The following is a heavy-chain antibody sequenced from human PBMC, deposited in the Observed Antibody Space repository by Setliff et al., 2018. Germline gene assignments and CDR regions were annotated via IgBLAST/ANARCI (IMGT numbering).Heavy chain of an antibody. D-gene: IGHD2-8*02. Sequence: GGSLRLSCAASGFTFSSYWMSWVRQAPGKGLEWVANIKQNGIAKYYVDSVEGRFTISRDNAKSSLFLQMDSLRVEDTAVYYCTRASMGGGSYWWDYWGQGTLVTVSS. CDR3: TRASMGGGSYWWDY. V-gene: IGHV3-7*01. J-gene: IGHJ4*02. CDR1: GFTFSSYW. CDR2: IKQNGIAK.